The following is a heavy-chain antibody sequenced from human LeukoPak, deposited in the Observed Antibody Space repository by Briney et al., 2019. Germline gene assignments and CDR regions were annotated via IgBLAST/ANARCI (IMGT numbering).Heavy chain of an antibody. CDR3: ARDLAVLGVVFTSYMDV. Sequence: ASVKVSCKASGYSFITHGITWVRQAPGQGLQWVGWISTYSGNAHYAQRLQDRVTLSKDTATTTAYLEVRNLRSDDTAAYYCARDLAVLGVVFTSYMDVWGKGTPVIFSS. V-gene: IGHV1-18*01. CDR2: ISTYSGNA. J-gene: IGHJ6*03. D-gene: IGHD3-3*01. CDR1: GYSFITHG.